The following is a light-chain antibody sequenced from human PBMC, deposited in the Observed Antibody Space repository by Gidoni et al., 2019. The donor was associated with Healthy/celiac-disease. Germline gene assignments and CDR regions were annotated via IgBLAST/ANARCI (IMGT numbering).Light chain of an antibody. J-gene: IGLJ3*02. Sequence: QSALTQPASVSGSPGQSITISCTGTSSDVGSYNLVSWYQQHPGKAPKLIIYEVSKRPSGVSHRFSGSKSCNTASLTISGLQAEDEADYYCCSYAGSSTLFGGGTKLTVL. V-gene: IGLV2-23*02. CDR1: SSDVGSYNL. CDR3: CSYAGSSTL. CDR2: EVS.